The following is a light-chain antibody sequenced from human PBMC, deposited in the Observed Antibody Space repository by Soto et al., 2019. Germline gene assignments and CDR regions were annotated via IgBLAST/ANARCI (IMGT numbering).Light chain of an antibody. CDR1: TRDVGGYKS. CDR3: SSYAGSSNV. J-gene: IGLJ1*01. V-gene: IGLV2-11*01. Sequence: QSALTQPRSVSGSLGRSVTISCTGTTRDVGGYKSVSWYQQLPGKAPKVMIFDVSKRPSGVPDRFSGSKSGNTASLTISGLLPEDEADYYCSSYAGSSNVFGTGTKVTVL. CDR2: DVS.